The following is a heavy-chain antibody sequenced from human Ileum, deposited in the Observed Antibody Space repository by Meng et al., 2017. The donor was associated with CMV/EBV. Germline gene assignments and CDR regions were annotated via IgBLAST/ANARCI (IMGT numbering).Heavy chain of an antibody. D-gene: IGHD3-10*01. Sequence: LMPESGPGLVTPSDALALNCTCSGGSISSSSYYWGWIRQPPGKGLEWIGSIDYSGSTYYNPSLKSRVTISVDTSKNQFSLKLSSVTAADTAVYYCARVGAMVRGPHFDYWGQGTLVTVSS. CDR2: IDYSGST. V-gene: IGHV4-39*07. CDR1: GGSISSSSYY. CDR3: ARVGAMVRGPHFDY. J-gene: IGHJ4*02.